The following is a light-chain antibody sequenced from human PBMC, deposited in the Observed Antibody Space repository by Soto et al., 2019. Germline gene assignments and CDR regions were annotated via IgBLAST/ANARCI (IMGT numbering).Light chain of an antibody. CDR1: QSVSSTY. J-gene: IGKJ1*01. Sequence: EIVLTQSPGTLSLSPGERATLSCRASQSVSSTYLAWYQQKPGQAPRLLIYGASSRATGIPDRFSGSGSGTDFTLPISRLEPEDFAVYYWQHYGSSRWTFGQGTRVDI. CDR2: GAS. V-gene: IGKV3-20*01. CDR3: QHYGSSRWT.